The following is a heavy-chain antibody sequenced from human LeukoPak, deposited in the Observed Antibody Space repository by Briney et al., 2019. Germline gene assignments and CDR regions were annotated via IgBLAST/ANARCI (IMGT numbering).Heavy chain of an antibody. D-gene: IGHD6-19*01. CDR2: IHNSGST. J-gene: IGHJ4*02. V-gene: IGHV4-59*08. CDR1: GGSISSDY. CDR3: ARRVSGWFYFDY. Sequence: PSETLSLTCTVSGGSISSDYWSWIRQPPGKGLEWIGHIHNSGSTKYNPSLKSRVIISVDTSKNQFFLKLSSVTAADTAVFYCARRVSGWFYFDYWGQGTLVTVSS.